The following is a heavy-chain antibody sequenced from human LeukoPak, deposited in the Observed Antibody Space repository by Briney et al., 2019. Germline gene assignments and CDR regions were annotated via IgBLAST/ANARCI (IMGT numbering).Heavy chain of an antibody. Sequence: EASVTVSCKASGGTFSSYAISWVRQAPGQGLEWMGRIIPIFGIANYAQKFQGRVTITADKSTSTAYMELSSLRSEDTAVYYCARVSYYYGMDVWGQGTTVTVSS. CDR2: IIPIFGIA. V-gene: IGHV1-69*04. CDR3: ARVSYYYGMDV. J-gene: IGHJ6*02. CDR1: GGTFSSYA.